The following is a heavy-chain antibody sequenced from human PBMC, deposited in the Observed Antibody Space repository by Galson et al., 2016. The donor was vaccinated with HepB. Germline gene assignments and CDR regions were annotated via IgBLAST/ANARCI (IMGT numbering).Heavy chain of an antibody. CDR2: ISYDASNR. V-gene: IGHV3-30*18. Sequence: SLRLSCAASGFTFRSHGMHWVRQAPGKGLEWVAVISYDASNRTYLDSVKGRFTISRDNSKNILDLQMNSLRADDTAVYYCAKASGNYPYWYFDLWGRGTLVTVSS. D-gene: IGHD1-26*01. CDR1: GFTFRSHG. J-gene: IGHJ2*01. CDR3: AKASGNYPYWYFDL.